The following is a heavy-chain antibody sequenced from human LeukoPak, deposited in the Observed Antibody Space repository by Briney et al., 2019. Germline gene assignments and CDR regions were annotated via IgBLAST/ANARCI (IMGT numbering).Heavy chain of an antibody. J-gene: IGHJ4*02. CDR1: GFTSTNYA. V-gene: IGHV3-23*01. CDR2: LIGSSGST. Sequence: SGGPLRLSCAASGFTSTNYAMNWVRQAPGKGLEWVSVLIGSSGSTDYADSVKGRFTMSRDNSKNTVFLHMNSLRAEDTAIYYCAKGAYDYIEIAYFDSWGQGTLVTVSS. D-gene: IGHD5-12*01. CDR3: AKGAYDYIEIAYFDS.